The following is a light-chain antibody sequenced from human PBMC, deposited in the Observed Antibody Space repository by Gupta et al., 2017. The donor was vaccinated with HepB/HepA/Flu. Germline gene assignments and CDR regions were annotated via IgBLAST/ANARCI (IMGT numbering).Light chain of an antibody. CDR1: SSDVGAYNY. CDR3: SSWTSSSTGI. CDR2: DVS. V-gene: IGLV2-14*03. J-gene: IGLJ2*01. Sequence: QSALTQPASVSGSPGQSITISCTGTSSDVGAYNYVSWYQHHPDKAPKVRIYDVSNRPSGVSNRFSGSKSGNKASLTISGLQADDEADDDCSSWTSSSTGIFGGGIKLTVL.